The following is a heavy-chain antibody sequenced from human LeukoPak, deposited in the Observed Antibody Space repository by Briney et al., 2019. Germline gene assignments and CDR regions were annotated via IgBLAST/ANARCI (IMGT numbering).Heavy chain of an antibody. CDR3: AKRIDIAVVPEAATHQAFDV. CDR2: ISGSGDDT. CDR1: GFTFRQYA. V-gene: IGHV3-23*01. J-gene: IGHJ3*01. D-gene: IGHD2-2*01. Sequence: GGSLRLSCAASGFTFRQYAMSWVRQAPGKGLEWVSGISGSGDDTYYTDSVKGRFTVSRDDSLNILYLQMNRLRADDTAVYYCAKRIDIAVVPEAATHQAFDVWGQGTMVTVSS.